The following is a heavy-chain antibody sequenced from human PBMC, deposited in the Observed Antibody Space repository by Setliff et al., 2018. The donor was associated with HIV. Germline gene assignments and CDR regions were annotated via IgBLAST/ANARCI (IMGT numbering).Heavy chain of an antibody. CDR1: GYSLTDLS. J-gene: IGHJ4*02. Sequence: GASVKVSCKVSGYSLTDLSIHWVRQAPGKGLEWMGGFDPEDGETVYAQKFQGRVTMTTDTSTSTAYMGLRSLRSDDTAVYYCARGRYGDYEWPIDYWGQGTLVTVSS. CDR2: FDPEDGET. D-gene: IGHD4-17*01. V-gene: IGHV1-24*01. CDR3: ARGRYGDYEWPIDY.